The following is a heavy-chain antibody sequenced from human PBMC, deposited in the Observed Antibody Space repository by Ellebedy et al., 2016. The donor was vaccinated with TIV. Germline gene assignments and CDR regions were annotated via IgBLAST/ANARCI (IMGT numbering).Heavy chain of an antibody. CDR3: ASVGSGSYYYYYGMDV. V-gene: IGHV3-21*01. J-gene: IGHJ6*02. CDR1: GFTFSSYS. D-gene: IGHD1-26*01. CDR2: ISSSYI. Sequence: GESLKISXAASGFTFSSYSMNWVRQAPGKGLEWVSSISSSYIYYADSVKGRFTISRDNAKNSLYLQMNSLRAEDTAVYYCASVGSGSYYYYYGMDVWGQGTTVTVSS.